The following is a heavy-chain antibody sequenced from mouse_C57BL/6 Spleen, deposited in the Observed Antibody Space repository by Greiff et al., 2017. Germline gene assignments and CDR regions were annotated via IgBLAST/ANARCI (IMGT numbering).Heavy chain of an antibody. D-gene: IGHD1-1*01. V-gene: IGHV1-82*01. CDR1: GYAFSSSW. CDR3: AGSGITTDAMDY. Sequence: VQLQQSGPELVKPGASVKISCKASGYAFSSSWMNWVKQRPGKGLEWIGRIYPGAGDTNYNGKFKGKATLTADKYSSTAFMQLSSLTSEDSAVYFGAGSGITTDAMDYWGQGTSVTVSS. J-gene: IGHJ4*01. CDR2: IYPGAGDT.